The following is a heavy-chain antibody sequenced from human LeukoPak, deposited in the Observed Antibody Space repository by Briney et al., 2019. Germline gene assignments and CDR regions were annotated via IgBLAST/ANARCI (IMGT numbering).Heavy chain of an antibody. CDR1: GGTFSSYA. J-gene: IGHJ5*02. D-gene: IGHD3-9*01. V-gene: IGHV1-69*05. Sequence: ASVKVSCKASGGTFSSYAISWVRQAPGQGLEWMGRIIPIFGTANYAQKFQGRVTITTDESTSTAYMELSSLRSEDTAVYYCASSSVGYDILTGYYGGDWFDPWGQGTLVTVSS. CDR3: ASSSVGYDILTGYYGGDWFDP. CDR2: IIPIFGTA.